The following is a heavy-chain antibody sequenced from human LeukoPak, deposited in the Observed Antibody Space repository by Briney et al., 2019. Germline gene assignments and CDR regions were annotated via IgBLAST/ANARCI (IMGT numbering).Heavy chain of an antibody. Sequence: GGSLRLSCAASGFTFSSYWMNWARQAPGKGLEWVASINHNGNVNYYVDSVKGRFTISRDNAKNSLYLQISNLRAEDTAVYFCARGGGLDVWGQGVTVTVSS. CDR3: ARGGGLDV. CDR1: GFTFSSYW. CDR2: INHNGNVN. D-gene: IGHD3-16*01. J-gene: IGHJ6*02. V-gene: IGHV3-7*03.